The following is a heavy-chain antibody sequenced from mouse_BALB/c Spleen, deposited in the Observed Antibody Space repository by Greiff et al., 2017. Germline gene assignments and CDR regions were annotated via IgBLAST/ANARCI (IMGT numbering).Heavy chain of an antibody. Sequence: VQLQQSGAELVRPGTSVKISCKASGYTFTNYWLGWVKQRPGHGLEWIGDIYPGGGYTNYNEKFKGKATLTADKSSSTAYMQLSSLTSENSAVYFCARSGDLLWFDYWGQGTTLTVSS. CDR1: GYTFTNYW. J-gene: IGHJ2*01. CDR3: ARSGDLLWFDY. D-gene: IGHD2-1*01. V-gene: IGHV1-63*01. CDR2: IYPGGGYT.